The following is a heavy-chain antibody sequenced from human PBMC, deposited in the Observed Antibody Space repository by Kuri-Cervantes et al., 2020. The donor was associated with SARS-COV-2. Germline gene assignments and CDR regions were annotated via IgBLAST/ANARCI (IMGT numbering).Heavy chain of an antibody. V-gene: IGHV4-34*01. CDR1: GGSFSGYY. Sequence: GSLRLSCAVYGGSFSGYYWSWIRQPPGKGLEWIGEINHSGSTNYNPSLKSQVTISVDTSKNQFSLKLSSVTAADTAVYYCARSAVRMVRGVIHYWGQGTLVTVSS. D-gene: IGHD3-10*01. CDR3: ARSAVRMVRGVIHY. CDR2: INHSGST. J-gene: IGHJ4*02.